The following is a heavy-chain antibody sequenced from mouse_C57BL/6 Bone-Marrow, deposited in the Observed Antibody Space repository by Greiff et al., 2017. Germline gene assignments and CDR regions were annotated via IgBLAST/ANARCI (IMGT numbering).Heavy chain of an antibody. CDR1: GFTFSSYG. V-gene: IGHV5-6*01. J-gene: IGHJ2*01. CDR3: ARAEAPGDY. CDR2: ISSGGSYT. Sequence: EVKLMESGGDLVKPGGSLKLSCAASGFTFSSYGMSWVRQTPDKRLEWVATISSGGSYTYYPDSVKGRFTISRDNAKNTLYLQMSRLKSEDTAMYYCARAEAPGDYWGQGTTLTVSS.